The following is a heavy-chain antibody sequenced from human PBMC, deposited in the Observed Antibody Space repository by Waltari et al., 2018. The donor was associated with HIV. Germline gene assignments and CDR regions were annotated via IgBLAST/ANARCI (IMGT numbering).Heavy chain of an antibody. D-gene: IGHD2-15*01. Sequence: EEQLVEAGGGGVVKPGESLRLPGVGPGFSFSPFAMNWVRQAQGKGLEWIAYIRSESRNIEYADSVKGRFTVSRDNAKKSVYLQMNSLRDGDTAVYYCARDTLNFYFGLDVWGQGTTVTVSS. J-gene: IGHJ6*02. CDR3: ARDTLNFYFGLDV. CDR2: IRSESRNI. CDR1: GFSFSPFA. V-gene: IGHV3-48*02.